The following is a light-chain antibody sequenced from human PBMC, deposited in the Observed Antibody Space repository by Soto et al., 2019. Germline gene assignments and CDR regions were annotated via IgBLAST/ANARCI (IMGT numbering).Light chain of an antibody. CDR2: DDS. V-gene: IGLV2-11*01. CDR3: CSYVGSYSYV. J-gene: IGLJ1*01. CDR1: SSDVGDYNS. Sequence: QSALTQPRSVSGSPGQSVTVSCIGTSSDVGDYNSVSWYQQHPGKAPKLMIYDDSKRPSGVPDRFSGSKSGNTASLTISGLQAEDEADYYCCSYVGSYSYVFGIGTKLTVL.